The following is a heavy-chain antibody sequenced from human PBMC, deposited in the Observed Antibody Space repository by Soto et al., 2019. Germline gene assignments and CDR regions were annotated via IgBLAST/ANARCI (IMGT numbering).Heavy chain of an antibody. J-gene: IGHJ4*02. CDR3: ARDLRFDVTWLRLFTPYPSPVTPAFDY. V-gene: IGHV1-18*01. D-gene: IGHD5-12*01. Sequence: ASVKVSCKASGYTFTSYGISWVRQAPGQGLEWMGWISAYNGNTNYAQKLQGRVTMTTDTSTSTAYMELRSLRSDDTAVYYCARDLRFDVTWLRLFTPYPSPVTPAFDYWGQGTLVTVSS. CDR2: ISAYNGNT. CDR1: GYTFTSYG.